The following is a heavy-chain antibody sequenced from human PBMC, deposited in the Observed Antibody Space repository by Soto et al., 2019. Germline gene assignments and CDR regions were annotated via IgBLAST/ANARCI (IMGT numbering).Heavy chain of an antibody. J-gene: IGHJ5*01. CDR3: AKDGGAFLVAPVSTFSWFDS. D-gene: IGHD2-2*01. CDR1: GFTFNTYV. CDR2: ITSDGGP. Sequence: GGSLRLSCAASGFTFNTYVMSWVRQAPGKGLEWVSSITSDGGPFYADSVKGRFTISRDNSNNTLYLQMNSLRAGDTAVYYCAKDGGAFLVAPVSTFSWFDSWGQGTLVTVSS. V-gene: IGHV3-23*01.